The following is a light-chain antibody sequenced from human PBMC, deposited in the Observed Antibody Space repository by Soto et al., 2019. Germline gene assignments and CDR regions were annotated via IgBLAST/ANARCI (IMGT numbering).Light chain of an antibody. CDR2: AAS. V-gene: IGKV1-12*01. J-gene: IGKJ1*01. CDR3: QQANSIPT. Sequence: DIQMTQSPSSVSASVGDRVTITCRASQNIKSWLAWYQQKPGKAPNLLIYAASTLQSGVPSRFSGSGSGTVFTLTISSLQPEDFATYYCQQANSIPTFGQGTKVEIK. CDR1: QNIKSW.